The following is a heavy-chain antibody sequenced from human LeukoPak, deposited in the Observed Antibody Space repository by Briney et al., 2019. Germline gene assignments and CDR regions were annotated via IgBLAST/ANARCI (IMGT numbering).Heavy chain of an antibody. D-gene: IGHD2-2*02. CDR1: GYSFSNYW. J-gene: IGHJ4*02. V-gene: IGHV5-51*01. Sequence: GESLKISCKGSGYSFSNYWIGWVRQMPGKGLEWMGIIYPGDSGTRYSPSFQGQVTISVDKSISTAYLQWSSLKASDTAMYYCARPYCSSSSCYSPPDYWGQGTLVTVSS. CDR3: ARPYCSSSSCYSPPDY. CDR2: IYPGDSGT.